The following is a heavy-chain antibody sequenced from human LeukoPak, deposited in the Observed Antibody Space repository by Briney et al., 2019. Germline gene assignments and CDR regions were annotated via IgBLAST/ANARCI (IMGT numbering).Heavy chain of an antibody. CDR1: GGSISSYY. Sequence: SETLSLTCTVSGGSISSYYWSWIRQPPGKGLEWIGYIYYSGSTNYNPSLKSRVTISVDTSKNQFSLKLSSVTAADTAVYYCARGGSGWYADHFDYWGQGTLVTVSS. D-gene: IGHD6-19*01. J-gene: IGHJ4*02. V-gene: IGHV4-59*01. CDR2: IYYSGST. CDR3: ARGGSGWYADHFDY.